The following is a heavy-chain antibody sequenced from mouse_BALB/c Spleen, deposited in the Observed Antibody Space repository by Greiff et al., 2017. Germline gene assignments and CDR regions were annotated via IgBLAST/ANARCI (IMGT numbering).Heavy chain of an antibody. CDR2: ISYSGST. D-gene: IGHD2-10*02. CDR1: GYSITSDYA. J-gene: IGHJ4*01. CDR3: ASRYGNYYYAMDY. V-gene: IGHV3-2*02. Sequence: EVKLLESGPGLVKPSQSLSLTCTVTGYSITSDYAWNWIRQFPGNKLEWMGYISYSGSTSYNPSLKSRISITRDTSKNQFFLQLNSVTTEDTATYYCASRYGNYYYAMDYWGQGTSVTVSS.